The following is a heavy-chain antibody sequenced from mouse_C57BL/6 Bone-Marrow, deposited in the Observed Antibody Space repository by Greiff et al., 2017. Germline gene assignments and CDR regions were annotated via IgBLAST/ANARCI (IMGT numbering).Heavy chain of an antibody. J-gene: IGHJ1*03. CDR1: GYKFTDYY. Sequence: EVQLQQSGPVLVKPGASVKMSCKASGYKFTDYYMNWVKQSHGKSLEWIGVINPYNGGTSYNQKFKGKAILTVDKSSSTAYRELNSLTSEDSAVYYCARPGGYLDVWGTGTTVTVSS. CDR2: INPYNGGT. V-gene: IGHV1-19*01. CDR3: ARPGGYLDV.